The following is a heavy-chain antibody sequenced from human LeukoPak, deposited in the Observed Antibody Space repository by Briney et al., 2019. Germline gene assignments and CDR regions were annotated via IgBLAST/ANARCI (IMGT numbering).Heavy chain of an antibody. Sequence: ASVKVSCKASGYTFIGYYIHWVRQAPGQGLEWMGWINPNSGVTNYAQKFQGRVTMTRDTSISAAYMELSRLTSDDTAVYYCASRDGPQGAFDYWGQGTLVTVSS. CDR2: INPNSGVT. J-gene: IGHJ4*02. CDR3: ASRDGPQGAFDY. CDR1: GYTFIGYY. V-gene: IGHV1-2*02. D-gene: IGHD5-24*01.